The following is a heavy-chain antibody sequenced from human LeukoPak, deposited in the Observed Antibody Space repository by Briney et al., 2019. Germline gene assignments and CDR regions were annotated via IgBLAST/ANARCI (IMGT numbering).Heavy chain of an antibody. CDR3: AKARQAAAGPFDY. J-gene: IGHJ4*02. CDR2: IRGSGGST. Sequence: GGSLRLSCAVSGITLSNYGMSWVRQAPGKGLEWVAGIRGSGGSTNYADSVKGRFTISRDNSKNTLYLQMNSLRAEDTAVYYCAKARQAAAGPFDYWGQGTLVTVSS. CDR1: GITLSNYG. V-gene: IGHV3-23*01. D-gene: IGHD6-13*01.